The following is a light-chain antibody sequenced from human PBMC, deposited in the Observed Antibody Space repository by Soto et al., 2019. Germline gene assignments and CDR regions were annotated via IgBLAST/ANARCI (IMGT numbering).Light chain of an antibody. J-gene: IGKJ1*01. V-gene: IGKV3-11*01. Sequence: EIVLTQSPGTLSLSPGERATLSCRASQSVSSYLAWYQQKPGQPPRLLIYGASRRATGIPDRFSGSASGTDFTLTISSLEPQDSAVYYCQQRSNWPRTFGQGTKVDIK. CDR2: GAS. CDR3: QQRSNWPRT. CDR1: QSVSSY.